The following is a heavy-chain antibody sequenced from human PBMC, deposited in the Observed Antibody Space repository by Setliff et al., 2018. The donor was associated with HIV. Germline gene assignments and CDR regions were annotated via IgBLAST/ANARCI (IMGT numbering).Heavy chain of an antibody. CDR3: VRGLGSEFDY. D-gene: IGHD2-15*01. Sequence: GGSLRLSCAASGFTFSDHYMDWVRQAPGKGLEWVGRTTNKADSYNTNYAASVKGRFTIARDDSKKSLYLQMNSLKIEDTAVYYCVRGLGSEFDYWGQGTLITVSS. V-gene: IGHV3-72*01. CDR1: GFTFSDHY. CDR2: TTNKADSYNT. J-gene: IGHJ4*02.